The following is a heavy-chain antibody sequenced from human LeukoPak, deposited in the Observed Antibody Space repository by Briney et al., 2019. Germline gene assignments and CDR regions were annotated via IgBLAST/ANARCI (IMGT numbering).Heavy chain of an antibody. V-gene: IGHV4-61*01. D-gene: IGHD1-26*01. CDR2: ISYSGST. Sequence: PSETLSLTCTVSGGSVSSGNYYWSWIRQPPGKGLEWIGYISYSGSTNYNPSLKSRVTISIDTSRNQFSLKLSSVTAADTAVYYCARGFGGATTSFDYWGQGTLVTVSS. CDR3: ARGFGGATTSFDY. J-gene: IGHJ4*02. CDR1: GGSVSSGNYY.